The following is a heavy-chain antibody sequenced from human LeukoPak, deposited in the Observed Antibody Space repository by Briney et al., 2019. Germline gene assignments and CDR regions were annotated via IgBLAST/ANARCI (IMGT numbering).Heavy chain of an antibody. Sequence: HPGGSLRLSCTASGFTFGDYAMCWFRQAPGKGLEWVGFIRSKAYGGTTEYAASVKGRFTISRDDSKSIAYLQMNSLKTEDTAVYYCTRAYTQLGFDPWGQGTLVTVSS. CDR3: TRAYTQLGFDP. D-gene: IGHD2-2*01. CDR2: IRSKAYGGTT. V-gene: IGHV3-49*03. CDR1: GFTFGDYA. J-gene: IGHJ5*02.